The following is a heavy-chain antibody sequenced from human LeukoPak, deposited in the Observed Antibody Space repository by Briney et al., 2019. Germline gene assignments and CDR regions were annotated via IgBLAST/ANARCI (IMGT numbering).Heavy chain of an antibody. CDR1: GGSISSLY. J-gene: IGHJ5*02. D-gene: IGHD6-19*01. V-gene: IGHV4-59*11. CDR3: ARRTPQPRPKLVVLVAGTRGNWFDP. CDR2: IYYSGST. Sequence: KTSETLSLTCTVSGGSISSLYWSWIRQPPGKELECIGYIYYSGSTNYNPSLKSRVTISIDTSKNQFSLKLSSVTAADTAVYYCARRTPQPRPKLVVLVAGTRGNWFDPWGQGTLVTVSS.